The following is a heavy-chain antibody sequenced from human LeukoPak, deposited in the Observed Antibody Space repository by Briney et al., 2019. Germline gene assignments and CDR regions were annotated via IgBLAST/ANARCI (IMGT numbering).Heavy chain of an antibody. CDR1: GFTFSSYA. D-gene: IGHD4-11*01. Sequence: YPGGSLRLSCAASGFTFSSYAMHWVRQPPVKGLEWIGEINHSGSTNYNPSLKSRVTISVDTSKNQFSLKLSSVTAADTAVYYCARGRSLVHHDYSNFWFDPWGQGTLVTVSS. CDR2: INHSGST. J-gene: IGHJ5*02. CDR3: ARGRSLVHHDYSNFWFDP. V-gene: IGHV4-34*01.